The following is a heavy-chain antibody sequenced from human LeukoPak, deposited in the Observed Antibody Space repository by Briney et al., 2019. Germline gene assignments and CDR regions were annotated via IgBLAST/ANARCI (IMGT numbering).Heavy chain of an antibody. D-gene: IGHD1-1*01. CDR3: ARGWYTDAFDI. J-gene: IGHJ3*02. CDR1: GFTFSSYA. CDR2: ITTSSSYI. V-gene: IGHV3-21*01. Sequence: GGSLRLSCAASGFTFSSYAMNWVRQAPGKGLEWVSSITTSSSYIYYADSVKGRFTISRDNAKNSLFLQMNSLRAEDTAVYFCARGWYTDAFDIWGQGTMVTVSS.